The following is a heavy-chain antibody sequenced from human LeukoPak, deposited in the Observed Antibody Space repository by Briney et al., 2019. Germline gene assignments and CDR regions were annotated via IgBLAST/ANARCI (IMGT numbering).Heavy chain of an antibody. J-gene: IGHJ4*02. CDR3: ASRKLGNDY. V-gene: IGHV4-59*02. Sequence: SETLSLTCTISGGSVSDYYWSWIRQSPGKGLEWIGYIYRTGSTSYSPSLKSRVTISADTSQNQFSLKLSSVTAADTAVYYCASRKLGNDYWGQGTLVTVSS. CDR2: IYRTGST. D-gene: IGHD7-27*01. CDR1: GGSVSDYY.